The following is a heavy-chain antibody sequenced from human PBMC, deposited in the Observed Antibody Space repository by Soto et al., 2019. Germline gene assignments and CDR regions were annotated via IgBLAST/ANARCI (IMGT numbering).Heavy chain of an antibody. J-gene: IGHJ6*02. CDR2: IIPIFGTA. V-gene: IGHV1-69*13. CDR1: GGTFSSYA. Sequence: ASVKVSCKASGGTFSSYAISWVRQAPGQGLEWMGGIIPIFGTANYAQKFQGRVTITADESTSTAYMELSSLRSEDTAVYYCARVYYYGSGSYDRYYYYYYGMDVWG. CDR3: ARVYYYGSGSYDRYYYYYYGMDV. D-gene: IGHD3-10*01.